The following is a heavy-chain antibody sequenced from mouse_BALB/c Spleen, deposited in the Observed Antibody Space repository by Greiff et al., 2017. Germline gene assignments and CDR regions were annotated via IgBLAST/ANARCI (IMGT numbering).Heavy chain of an antibody. J-gene: IGHJ4*01. CDR3: ARSDRSYAMDY. V-gene: IGHV3-2*02. Sequence: VQLKESGPGLVKPSQSLSLTCTVTGYSITSDYAWNWIRQFPGNKLEWMGYISYSGSTSYNPSLKSRISITRDTSKNQFFLQLNSVTTEDTATYYCARSDRSYAMDYWGQGTSVTVSS. CDR2: ISYSGST. D-gene: IGHD2-14*01. CDR1: GYSITSDYA.